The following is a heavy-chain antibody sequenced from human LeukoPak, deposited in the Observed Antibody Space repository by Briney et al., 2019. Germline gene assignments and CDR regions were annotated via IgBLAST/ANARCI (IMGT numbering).Heavy chain of an antibody. CDR3: AREEYDYVWGSYRYTFDY. CDR2: ISTYNGNT. Sequence: APVKVSCKASGYTFTSYGIRWVRQAPEQGLEWMGWISTYNGNTNYAQKLQGRVTMTRDMSTSTVYMELSSLRSEDTAVYYCAREEYDYVWGSYRYTFDYWGQGTLVTVSS. CDR1: GYTFTSYG. J-gene: IGHJ4*02. D-gene: IGHD3-16*02. V-gene: IGHV1-18*01.